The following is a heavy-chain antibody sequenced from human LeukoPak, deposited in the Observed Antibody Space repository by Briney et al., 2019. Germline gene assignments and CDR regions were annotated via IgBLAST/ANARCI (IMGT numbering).Heavy chain of an antibody. CDR1: GGSISSTSYY. V-gene: IGHV4-39*01. J-gene: IGHJ4*02. CDR3: ARGGSVTYRIDY. Sequence: PSETLSLTCTVSGGSISSTSYYWGWIRQPPGKGLVWIGSIYYSGSTYYNPSLKSRVTISIDTSKNQFSLMLSSVTAADTAVYYCARGGSVTYRIDYWSQGTLVTVSS. CDR2: IYYSGST. D-gene: IGHD1-14*01.